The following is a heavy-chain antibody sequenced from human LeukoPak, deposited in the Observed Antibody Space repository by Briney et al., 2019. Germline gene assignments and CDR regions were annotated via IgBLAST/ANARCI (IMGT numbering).Heavy chain of an antibody. CDR1: GGTFSSYA. CDR2: IIPIFGTA. Sequence: SVKVSCKASGGTFSSYAISWVRQAPGQGLEWMGGIIPIFGTANYAQKFQGRVTITTNESTSTAYMELSSLRSEDTAVYYCARGLQNYGGIEGDAFDIWGQGTMVTVSS. V-gene: IGHV1-69*05. CDR3: ARGLQNYGGIEGDAFDI. J-gene: IGHJ3*02. D-gene: IGHD2-21*01.